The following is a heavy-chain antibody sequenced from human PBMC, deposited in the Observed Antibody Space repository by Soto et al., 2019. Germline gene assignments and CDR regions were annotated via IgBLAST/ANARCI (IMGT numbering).Heavy chain of an antibody. D-gene: IGHD5-12*01. CDR2: SIPIFGTA. CDR3: ARGRGYSGDDHYYYFDMDV. CDR1: GYTFNTYG. J-gene: IGHJ6*02. Sequence: SVKVSCKTSGYTFNTYGINWVRQAPGEGLEWMGGSIPIFGTANYAQKFQGRVTISVDESTSTAYMELSSLRSEDTAVYYCARGRGYSGDDHYYYFDMDVWGQGTTVTVSS. V-gene: IGHV1-69*13.